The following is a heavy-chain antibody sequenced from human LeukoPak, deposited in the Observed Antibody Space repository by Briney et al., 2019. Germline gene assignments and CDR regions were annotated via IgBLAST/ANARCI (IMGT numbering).Heavy chain of an antibody. V-gene: IGHV4-59*08. J-gene: IGHJ4*02. CDR1: GGSISGYY. D-gene: IGHD2/OR15-2a*01. CDR2: IFHRGNT. Sequence: PSETLSLTCTVSGGSISGYYWSWIRQPPGKGLEWIGYIFHRGNTEYNPSLKSRVTISVDTSKNQFSLRLSSVTAADTALYYCARYFCPADRCSHFDHWGQGTLVTVSS. CDR3: ARYFCPADRCSHFDH.